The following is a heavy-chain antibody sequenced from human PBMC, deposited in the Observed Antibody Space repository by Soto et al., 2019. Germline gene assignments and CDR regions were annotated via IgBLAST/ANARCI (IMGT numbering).Heavy chain of an antibody. CDR1: GYTFTGYY. Sequence: GASVKVSCKASGYTFTGYYMHWVRQAPGQGLEWMGWINPNSGGTNYAQKFQGWVTMTRDTSISTAYMELSRLRSDDTAVYYCARSEWLQRYYYYYGMDVWGQGTTVTVSS. D-gene: IGHD3-3*01. CDR2: INPNSGGT. V-gene: IGHV1-2*04. J-gene: IGHJ6*02. CDR3: ARSEWLQRYYYYYGMDV.